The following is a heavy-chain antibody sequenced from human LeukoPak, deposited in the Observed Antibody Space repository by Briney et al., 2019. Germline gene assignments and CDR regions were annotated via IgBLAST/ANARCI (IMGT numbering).Heavy chain of an antibody. D-gene: IGHD4-11*01. J-gene: IGHJ5*02. CDR3: ARHMYSNYGWFDP. V-gene: IGHV4-39*01. Sequence: SETLSLTCAVSGGSIVSDTYYWGWIRQPPGKELEWIGSIYYSGITYYNPPLKSRVSISVDTSKNQFSLNLNSVTAADTAVYYCARHMYSNYGWFDPWGQGTLVTVSS. CDR1: GGSIVSDTYY. CDR2: IYYSGIT.